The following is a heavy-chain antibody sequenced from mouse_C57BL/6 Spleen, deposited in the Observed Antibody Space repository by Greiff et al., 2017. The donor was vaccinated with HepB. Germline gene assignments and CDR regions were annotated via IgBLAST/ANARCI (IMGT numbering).Heavy chain of an antibody. V-gene: IGHV1-64*01. CDR2: IHPNSGST. CDR3: AQLRLEAMDY. CDR1: GYTFTSYW. J-gene: IGHJ4*01. D-gene: IGHD3-2*02. Sequence: QVQLKQPGAELVKPGASVKLSCKASGYTFTSYWMHWVKQRPGQGLEWIGMIHPNSGSTNYNEKFKSKATLTVDKSSSTAYMQLSSLTSEDSAVYYCAQLRLEAMDYWGQGTSVTVSS.